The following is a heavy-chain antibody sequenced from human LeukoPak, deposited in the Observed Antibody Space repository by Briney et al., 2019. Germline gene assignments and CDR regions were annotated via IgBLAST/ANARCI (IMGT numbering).Heavy chain of an antibody. D-gene: IGHD5-12*01. CDR1: GFPVSSKY. J-gene: IGHJ4*02. CDR2: LYSDGTM. CDR3: TRGGAYDSHGVLDS. V-gene: IGHV3-53*01. Sequence: PGGSLRLSCAASGFPVSSKYMSWVRQAPGKGLEWVSVLYSDGTMYYEDSLKGRFTISGDISKTTLYLQMNSLRAEDTAVYYCTRGGAYDSHGVLDSWGQGALVTVSS.